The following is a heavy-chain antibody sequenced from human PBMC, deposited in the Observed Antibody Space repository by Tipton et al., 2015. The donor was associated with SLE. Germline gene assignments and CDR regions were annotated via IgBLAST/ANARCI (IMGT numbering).Heavy chain of an antibody. CDR1: GYSFTGHA. CDR2: INGGNGNT. Sequence: QVQLVQSGAEVKKPGASVRVSCKASGYSFTGHAIHWLRQAPGQRLEWMGWINGGNGNTKYSPKFQATAIITRDTSASTTYMELSSLRSEDTAVYYCARDQAPIVVSGIFLIWGQGTMVTVSS. J-gene: IGHJ3*02. CDR3: ARDQAPIVVSGIFLI. D-gene: IGHD6-19*01. V-gene: IGHV1-3*01.